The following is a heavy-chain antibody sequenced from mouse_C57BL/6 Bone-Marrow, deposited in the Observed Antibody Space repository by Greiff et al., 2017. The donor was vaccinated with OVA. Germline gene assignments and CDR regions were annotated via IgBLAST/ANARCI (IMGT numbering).Heavy chain of an antibody. CDR1: GYTFTSYW. CDR3: ARSFYYGNGGNY. J-gene: IGHJ2*01. Sequence: QVQLQQPGAELVKPGASVKLSCKASGYTFTSYWMHWVKQRPGQGLEWIGMIHPNSGSTNYNEKFKSKATLTVDKSSSTAYMQLSSLTSEDSAVDYCARSFYYGNGGNYWGQGTTLTVSS. V-gene: IGHV1-64*01. D-gene: IGHD2-1*01. CDR2: IHPNSGST.